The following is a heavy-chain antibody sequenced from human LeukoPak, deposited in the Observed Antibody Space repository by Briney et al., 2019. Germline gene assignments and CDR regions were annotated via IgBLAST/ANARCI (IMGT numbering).Heavy chain of an antibody. Sequence: GASLRLSCTGSGFIFNSCGINWVRQAPGKGLEWVAYISSSTSNIFYADSVKGRFTISRDHAKDSVLLQMNSLRVEDTALYFCARDGVMAETPFYFDSWGQGALVTVSS. CDR1: GFIFNSCG. J-gene: IGHJ4*02. CDR2: ISSSTSNI. V-gene: IGHV3-48*01. D-gene: IGHD2-21*01. CDR3: ARDGVMAETPFYFDS.